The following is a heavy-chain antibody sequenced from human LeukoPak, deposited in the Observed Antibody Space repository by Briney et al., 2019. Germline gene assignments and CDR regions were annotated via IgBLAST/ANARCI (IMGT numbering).Heavy chain of an antibody. J-gene: IGHJ5*02. CDR1: GGTFSSCA. D-gene: IGHD5-24*01. Sequence: SVKVSCKASGGTFSSCAISWVRQAPGQGLEWMGRIIPIFGTANHAQKFQGRVTITTDESTSTAYMELSSLRSEDTAVYYCAREGDGYNSPNWFDPWGQGTLVTVSS. V-gene: IGHV1-69*05. CDR3: AREGDGYNSPNWFDP. CDR2: IIPIFGTA.